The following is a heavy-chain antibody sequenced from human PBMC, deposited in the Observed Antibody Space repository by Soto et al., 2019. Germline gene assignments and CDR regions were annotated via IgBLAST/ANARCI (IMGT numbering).Heavy chain of an antibody. CDR1: GFTFGSYA. Sequence: GGSLRLSCAASGFTFGSYAMSWVRQAPGKGLEWVSSTSASGGTTYYADSVKGRFTISRDNSKNILYLEMNSLRAEDTAVYYCAKAKYSGSWWAVDYWGQGTLVTVSS. CDR3: AKAKYSGSWWAVDY. J-gene: IGHJ4*02. V-gene: IGHV3-23*01. CDR2: TSASGGTT. D-gene: IGHD6-13*01.